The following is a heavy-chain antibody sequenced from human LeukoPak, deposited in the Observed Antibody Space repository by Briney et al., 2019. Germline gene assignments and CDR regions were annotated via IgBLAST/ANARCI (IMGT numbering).Heavy chain of an antibody. D-gene: IGHD3-16*01. Sequence: GVSVKVSCKASGYTFTGYYMHGVRQAPGQGLEWMGWINPNSGGTNYAQKFQGRVTMTRDTSISTAYMELSRLRSDDTAVYYCARYPYMGFMEYYFDYWGQGTLVTVSS. J-gene: IGHJ4*02. CDR2: INPNSGGT. CDR1: GYTFTGYY. CDR3: ARYPYMGFMEYYFDY. V-gene: IGHV1-2*02.